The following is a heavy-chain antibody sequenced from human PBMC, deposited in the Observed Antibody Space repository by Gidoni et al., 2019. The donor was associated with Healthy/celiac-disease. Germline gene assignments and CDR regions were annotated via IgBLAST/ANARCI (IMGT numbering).Heavy chain of an antibody. CDR3: AKEDGGSWGVNHDAFDI. CDR1: GLTFCTSA. D-gene: IGHD6-13*01. Sequence: EVQLLEYGGGLVQPGGSLRLYCAASGLTFCTSAMNLVRQAPGKGLGWGSVIGGSGGSKYYEDAVKGRFTISRDNSKNTLYLKMNSLRAEDTAVYYCAKEDGGSWGVNHDAFDIWGQGTMVTVSA. CDR2: IGGSGGSK. J-gene: IGHJ3*02. V-gene: IGHV3-23*01.